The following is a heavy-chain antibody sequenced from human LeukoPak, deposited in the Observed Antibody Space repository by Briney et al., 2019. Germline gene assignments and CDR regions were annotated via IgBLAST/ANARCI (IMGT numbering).Heavy chain of an antibody. J-gene: IGHJ3*02. V-gene: IGHV1-69*13. D-gene: IGHD3-10*01. CDR3: ARDPRFGEFNDAFDI. Sequence: GASVKVSCKASGGTFSSYAISWVRQAPGQGLEWMGGIIPNFGTANYAQKFQGRVTITADESTSTAYMELSSLRSQDTAVYYCARDPRFGEFNDAFDIWGQGIMVTVSS. CDR1: GGTFSSYA. CDR2: IIPNFGTA.